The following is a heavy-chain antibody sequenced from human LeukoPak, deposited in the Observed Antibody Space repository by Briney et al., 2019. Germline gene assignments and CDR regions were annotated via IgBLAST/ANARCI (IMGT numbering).Heavy chain of an antibody. J-gene: IGHJ5*02. CDR1: GGSISSYY. Sequence: PSETLSLTCTVSGGSISSYYWSWIRQPPGKGPEWIGYIYDSGSTNYNPSLKSRVTISVDTSKNQFSLKLSSVTAADTAVYYCARLAAGRWFDPWGQGTLVTVSS. V-gene: IGHV4-59*08. CDR2: IYDSGST. D-gene: IGHD6-13*01. CDR3: ARLAAGRWFDP.